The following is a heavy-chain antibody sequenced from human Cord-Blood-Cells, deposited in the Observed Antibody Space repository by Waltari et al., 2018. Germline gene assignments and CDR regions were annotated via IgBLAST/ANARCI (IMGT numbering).Heavy chain of an antibody. J-gene: IGHJ3*02. CDR1: GYSFTRYE. CDR2: KNPNSGNT. D-gene: IGHD2-2*01. CDR3: ARGRYAKGAFDI. Sequence: QVQLVQSGAEVKKPGASVKVSWQASGYSFTRYELYWVRQATGPGLEWMGWKNPNSGNTGYAQKFQGRVTITRNTSISTAYMELSSLRSEDTAVYYCARGRYAKGAFDIWGQGTMVTVSS. V-gene: IGHV1-8*03.